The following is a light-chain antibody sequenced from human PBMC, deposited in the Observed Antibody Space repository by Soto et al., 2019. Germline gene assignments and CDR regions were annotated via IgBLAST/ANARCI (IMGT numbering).Light chain of an antibody. V-gene: IGLV1-40*01. J-gene: IGLJ2*01. Sequence: QSALTQPPSVSGAPGQRVTISCTGSSSNIGAGYDVHWYQQFPGTAPKLLIYGNSNRPSGVPDRFSGSKSGTSASLAITGLQADDEADYYCQSYDSSLSALVVFGGGTKVTVL. CDR2: GNS. CDR1: SSNIGAGYD. CDR3: QSYDSSLSALVV.